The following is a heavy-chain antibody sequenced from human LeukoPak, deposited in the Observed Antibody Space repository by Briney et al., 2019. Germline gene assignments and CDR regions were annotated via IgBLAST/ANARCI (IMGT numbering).Heavy chain of an antibody. J-gene: IGHJ6*03. D-gene: IGHD5-18*01. CDR1: GGSISSGSYY. CDR3: ARTGDTAMVTRPRYYYYYMDV. Sequence: PSETLSLTCTVSGGSISSGSYYWSWIRQPAGKGLEWIGRIYTSGSTNYNPSLKSRVTISVDTSKNQFSLKLSSVTAADTAVYYCARTGDTAMVTRPRYYYYYMDVWGKGTTVTISS. CDR2: IYTSGST. V-gene: IGHV4-61*02.